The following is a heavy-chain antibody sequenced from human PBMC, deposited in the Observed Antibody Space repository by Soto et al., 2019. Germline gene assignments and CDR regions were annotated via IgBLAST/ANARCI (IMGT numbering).Heavy chain of an antibody. Sequence: PVGSLRLSCAASGFTFSRYAISWVRQAPGQGLEWMGGIIPIFGTANYAQKFQGRVTITADESTSTAYMELSSLRSEDTAVYYCARSIAARRGEGGYYYYGMDVWGQGTTVTVSS. V-gene: IGHV1-69*01. CDR2: IIPIFGTA. CDR1: GFTFSRYA. J-gene: IGHJ6*02. D-gene: IGHD6-6*01. CDR3: ARSIAARRGEGGYYYYGMDV.